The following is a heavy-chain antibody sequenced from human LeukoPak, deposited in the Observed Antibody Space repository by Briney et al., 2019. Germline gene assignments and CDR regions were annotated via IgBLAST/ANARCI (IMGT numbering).Heavy chain of an antibody. CDR3: AKDSLTGHTNRPSYFDY. J-gene: IGHJ4*02. CDR2: ISYDGSNK. V-gene: IGHV3-30*18. D-gene: IGHD3-9*01. Sequence: GGSLRLSCAASGFTFSSYGMHWVRQAPGKGLEWVAVISYDGSNKYYADSVKGRFTISRDNPKNTLYLQMNSLRAEDTAVYYCAKDSLTGHTNRPSYFDYWGQGTLVTVSS. CDR1: GFTFSSYG.